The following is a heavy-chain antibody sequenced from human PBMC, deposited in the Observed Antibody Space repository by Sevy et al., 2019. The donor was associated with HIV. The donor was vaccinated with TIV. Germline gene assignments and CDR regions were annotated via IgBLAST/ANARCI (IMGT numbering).Heavy chain of an antibody. D-gene: IGHD2-2*01. CDR3: ARVGCTISSCPLHDAFDI. J-gene: IGHJ3*02. CDR2: ISGVSNYI. V-gene: IGHV3-21*01. Sequence: GGSLRLSCAASGFSFSSYSMNWVRQAPGKGLEGVSSISGVSNYIYYADSVKGRFTISRDNAKNSLYLQMSRLRVGDTAVYYCARVGCTISSCPLHDAFDIWGQGTMVTVSS. CDR1: GFSFSSYS.